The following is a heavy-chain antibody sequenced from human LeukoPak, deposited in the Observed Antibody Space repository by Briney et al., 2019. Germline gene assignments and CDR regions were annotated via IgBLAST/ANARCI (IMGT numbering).Heavy chain of an antibody. Sequence: VASVKVSCKASGYTFTDYYMHWVRQAPGQGLEWMGWINPNSGGTNFAQKFQGRVTMTTDTSISTAYMEVSRLRSDDAAVYYCARVRIGQQLGKYYYYAMDVWGQGTTVTVSS. CDR2: INPNSGGT. J-gene: IGHJ6*02. D-gene: IGHD6-13*01. CDR3: ARVRIGQQLGKYYYYAMDV. CDR1: GYTFTDYY. V-gene: IGHV1-2*02.